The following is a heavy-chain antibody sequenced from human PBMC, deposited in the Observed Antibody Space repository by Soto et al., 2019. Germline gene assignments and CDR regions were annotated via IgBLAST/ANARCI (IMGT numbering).Heavy chain of an antibody. CDR1: GFTFSNYA. D-gene: IGHD2-2*01. Sequence: PGGSLRLSCAASGFTFSNYAMNWVRQAPGKGLEWVSGISDSGGSTYYADSVKGRFTISRDNSRNTLYLQMNSLRVEDTAIYYCAKRRYCSSTRCYSFDYWGQGTLVTVSS. CDR2: ISDSGGST. CDR3: AKRRYCSSTRCYSFDY. V-gene: IGHV3-23*01. J-gene: IGHJ4*02.